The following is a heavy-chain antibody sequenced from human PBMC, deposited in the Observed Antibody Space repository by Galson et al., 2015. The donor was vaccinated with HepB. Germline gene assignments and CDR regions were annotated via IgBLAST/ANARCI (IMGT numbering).Heavy chain of an antibody. CDR2: FYYTGNT. Sequence: ETLSLTCTVSGGSISSSSYYWGWLRQPPGKGLEWVGSFYYTGNTHYNPSLKSRVTISGDTSKNQFSLKLNSVTAADTAVYYCARHESESKTYAADNWGQGTLVTVSS. CDR3: ARHESESKTYAADN. J-gene: IGHJ4*02. CDR1: GGSISSSSYY. V-gene: IGHV4-39*01. D-gene: IGHD2-2*01.